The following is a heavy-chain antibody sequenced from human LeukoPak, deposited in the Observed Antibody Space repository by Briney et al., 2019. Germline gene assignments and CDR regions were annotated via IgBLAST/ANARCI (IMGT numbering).Heavy chain of an antibody. CDR1: GFTFSSYS. CDR3: ARGCSSTSCGNY. D-gene: IGHD2-2*01. Sequence: PGGSLRLSCAASGFTFSSYSMNWVRQAPGKGLEWVSSISSSSSYIYYADSVKGRFTISRDNAKNSLYLQMNSLRAEDTAVYYCARGCSSTSCGNYWGQGTLVTVSS. J-gene: IGHJ4*02. CDR2: ISSSSSYI. V-gene: IGHV3-21*01.